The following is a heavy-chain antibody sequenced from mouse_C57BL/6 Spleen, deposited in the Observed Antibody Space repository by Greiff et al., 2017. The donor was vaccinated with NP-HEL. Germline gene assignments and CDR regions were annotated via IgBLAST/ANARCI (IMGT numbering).Heavy chain of an antibody. CDR1: GFTFSDYY. V-gene: IGHV5-16*01. CDR2: INYDGSST. CDR3: AEDEEGPAGYFDV. Sequence: EVQGVESEGGLVQPGSSMKLSCTASGFTFSDYYMAWVRQVPEKGLEWVANINYDGSSTYYLDSLKSRFIISRDNAKNILYLQMSSLKSEDTAKYCGAEDEEGPAGYFDVWGTGTTVTVSS. J-gene: IGHJ1*03. D-gene: IGHD3-3*01.